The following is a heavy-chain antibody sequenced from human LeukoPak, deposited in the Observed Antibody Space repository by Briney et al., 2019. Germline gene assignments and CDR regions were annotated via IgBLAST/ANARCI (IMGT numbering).Heavy chain of an antibody. V-gene: IGHV1-2*04. J-gene: IGHJ4*02. CDR3: ARAAVYSSSWSFDY. Sequence: ASVKVSCKASGYTFTGYYMHWVRQAPGQGLEWMGWINPNSGGTNYAQKFQGWVTMTRDTSISTAYMELSRLRSDDTAVYYCARAAVYSSSWSFDYWGQGTLVTVSS. D-gene: IGHD6-13*01. CDR2: INPNSGGT. CDR1: GYTFTGYY.